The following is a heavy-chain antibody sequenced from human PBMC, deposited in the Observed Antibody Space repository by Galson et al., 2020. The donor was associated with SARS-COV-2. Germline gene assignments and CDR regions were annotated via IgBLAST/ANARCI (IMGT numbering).Heavy chain of an antibody. J-gene: IGHJ4*02. CDR2: ISGVGVRT. CDR3: AKDRGNDYGDQLDF. V-gene: IGHV3-23*01. CDR1: GFTLSRYA. Sequence: GGSLRLSCEASGFTLSRYALAWVRQAPGKGLEWVSGISGVGVRTYYVDSVKGRFTISRDTSQNTVHLQMRSLRAEDTAVYYCAKDRGNDYGDQLDFWGQGTLVTVSS. D-gene: IGHD4-17*01.